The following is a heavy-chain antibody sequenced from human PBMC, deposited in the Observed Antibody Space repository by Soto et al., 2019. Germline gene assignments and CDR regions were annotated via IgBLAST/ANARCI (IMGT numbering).Heavy chain of an antibody. CDR2: IDDTGTII. CDR3: ARDQTVAGQTTFDY. Sequence: EVQLVESGGGLVQPGGSLRLSCAASGFTFSPYWMHWVRQTPGKGLMWVSRIDDTGTIITYADSVKGRFTISRDNAKNTLYLQMDSLRAEDTAIYYCARDQTVAGQTTFDYCGQGTLVTVSS. J-gene: IGHJ4*02. V-gene: IGHV3-74*01. D-gene: IGHD6-19*01. CDR1: GFTFSPYW.